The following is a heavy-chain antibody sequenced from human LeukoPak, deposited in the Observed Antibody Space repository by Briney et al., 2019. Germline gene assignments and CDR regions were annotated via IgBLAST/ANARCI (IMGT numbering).Heavy chain of an antibody. Sequence: SWIRQPPGKGLEWVAKIKQDGSEKHYVDSVKGRFTTSRDNTKNSLYLQMNSLRTEDTAVYYCARALGYPYQHLDYWGQGTLVTVSS. D-gene: IGHD2-2*01. CDR3: ARALGYPYQHLDY. V-gene: IGHV3-7*01. CDR2: IKQDGSEK. J-gene: IGHJ4*02.